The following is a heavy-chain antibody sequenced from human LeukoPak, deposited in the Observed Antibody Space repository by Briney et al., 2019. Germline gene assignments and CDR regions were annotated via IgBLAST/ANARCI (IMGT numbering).Heavy chain of an antibody. CDR3: SRQTRRDGYNYDY. D-gene: IGHD5-24*01. CDR1: GFTFSSYW. J-gene: IGHJ4*02. Sequence: GGSLRLSCAASGFTFSSYWMSWVHQAPGKGLERVANIKQDGSEKYYVDSVKGRFTISRDNAKNSLYLQMNSLRAEDTAVYYCSRQTRRDGYNYDYWGQGTLVTVSS. CDR2: IKQDGSEK. V-gene: IGHV3-7*01.